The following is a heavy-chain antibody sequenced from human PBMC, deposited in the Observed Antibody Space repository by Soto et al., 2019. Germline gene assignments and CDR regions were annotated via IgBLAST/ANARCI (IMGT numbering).Heavy chain of an antibody. CDR3: ARVVPGFYDSSGYFDY. V-gene: IGHV3-30*04. CDR1: GFTFNTFP. D-gene: IGHD3-22*01. CDR2: ISYDGSNK. Sequence: QVQLVESGGGVVQPGRSLRLSCAASGFTFNTFPMHWVRQAPGKELEWVSLISYDGSNKYYADSVRGRFTISRDNSKNTLYLQMNSLRVEDTAVYYCARVVPGFYDSSGYFDYWGQGTLVTVSS. J-gene: IGHJ4*02.